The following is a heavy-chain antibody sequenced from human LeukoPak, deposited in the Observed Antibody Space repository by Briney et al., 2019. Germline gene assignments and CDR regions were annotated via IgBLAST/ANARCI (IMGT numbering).Heavy chain of an antibody. CDR3: ARDLRSSGYYAFDY. CDR1: GFTFTSYE. V-gene: IGHV3-48*03. CDR2: ISTSGTTI. J-gene: IGHJ4*02. Sequence: GGSLRLSCAASGFTFTSYEMNWVRQAPGKGLEWVSYISTSGTTIYYADSVRGRFNIFRDNAKNSLYLQMNSLRAEDTAVYYCARDLRSSGYYAFDYWGQGTRVAVSP. D-gene: IGHD3-22*01.